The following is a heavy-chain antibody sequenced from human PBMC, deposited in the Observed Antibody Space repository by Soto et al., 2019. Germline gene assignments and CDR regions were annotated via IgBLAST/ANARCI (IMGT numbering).Heavy chain of an antibody. V-gene: IGHV3-23*01. CDR3: ARDPDSSGYYYFDY. CDR1: GFTFSTYA. CDR2: INDNGGNT. Sequence: GGSLILSCASSGFTFSTYAMSLVRQAPGKGLEWVSTINDNGGNTYYADAVKGRFTVSRDNSKNTLYLQMNSLRAEDTAVYYCARDPDSSGYYYFDYWGQGTLVTVSS. J-gene: IGHJ4*02. D-gene: IGHD3-22*01.